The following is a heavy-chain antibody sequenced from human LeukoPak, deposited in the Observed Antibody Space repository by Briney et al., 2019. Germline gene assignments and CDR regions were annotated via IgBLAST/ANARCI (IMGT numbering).Heavy chain of an antibody. D-gene: IGHD2-21*02. V-gene: IGHV3-48*03. J-gene: IGHJ2*01. Sequence: GGSLRLSCAASGFTFSSYEMNWVRQAPGKGLEWGSYISSSGSTIYYADSVKGRFTISRDNAKNSLYLQMNSLRAEDTAVYYCARGVTRGVDRYLDLWGRGTLVTVSS. CDR2: ISSSGSTI. CDR1: GFTFSSYE. CDR3: ARGVTRGVDRYLDL.